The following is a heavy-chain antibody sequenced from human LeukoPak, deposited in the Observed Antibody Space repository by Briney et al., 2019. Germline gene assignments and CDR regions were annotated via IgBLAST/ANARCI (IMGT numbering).Heavy chain of an antibody. CDR2: IYHSGST. CDR3: ASSSGGSSWYPSFDY. CDR1: GGSISSSNW. J-gene: IGHJ4*02. V-gene: IGHV4-4*02. Sequence: SETLSLTCAVSGGSISSSNWWSWVRPPPGKGLEWIGEIYHSGSTNYNPSLKSRVTISVDKSKNQFSLKLSSVTAADTAVYYCASSSGGSSWYPSFDYWGQGTLVTVSS. D-gene: IGHD6-13*01.